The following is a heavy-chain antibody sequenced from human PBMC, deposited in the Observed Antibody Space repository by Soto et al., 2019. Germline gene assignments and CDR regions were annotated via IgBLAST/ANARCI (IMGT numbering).Heavy chain of an antibody. CDR1: GYTFTSYG. J-gene: IGHJ5*02. CDR2: ISAYNGNT. D-gene: IGHD1-20*01. CDR3: ARDLGSNWNRPGVWFDP. V-gene: IGHV1-18*04. Sequence: XSVKVSCKASGYTFTSYGIIWVRQAPGQGLEWMGWISAYNGNTNYAQKLQGRVTMTTDTSTSTAYMELRSLRSDDTAVYYCARDLGSNWNRPGVWFDPWGQGTLVTVSS.